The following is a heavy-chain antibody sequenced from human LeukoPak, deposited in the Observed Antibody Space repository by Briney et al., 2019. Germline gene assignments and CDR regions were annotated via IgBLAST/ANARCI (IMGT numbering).Heavy chain of an antibody. CDR3: ARTKPYSSSSVDAFDI. D-gene: IGHD6-6*01. CDR1: GYSFTSYW. CDR2: IYPGDSDT. J-gene: IGHJ3*02. V-gene: IGHV5-51*01. Sequence: GESLKISCKGSGYSFTSYWIVWVRQMPGKGLEWMGIIYPGDSDTRYSPSFQGQVTISADKSISTAYLQWSSLKASDTAMYYCARTKPYSSSSVDAFDIWGQGTMVTVSS.